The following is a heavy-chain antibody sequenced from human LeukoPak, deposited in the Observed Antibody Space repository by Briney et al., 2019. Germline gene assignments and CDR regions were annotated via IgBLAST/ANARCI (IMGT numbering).Heavy chain of an antibody. J-gene: IGHJ6*02. CDR1: GFTFSSYW. V-gene: IGHV3-7*03. CDR2: INHSGNVN. CDR3: ARGGGLDV. D-gene: IGHD3-16*01. Sequence: QPGGSLRLSCAASGFTFSSYWMNWARQAPGKGLEWVASINHSGNVNYYVDSVKGRFTISRDNAKNSLYLQMSNLRAEDTAVYFCARGGGLDVWGQGATVTVSS.